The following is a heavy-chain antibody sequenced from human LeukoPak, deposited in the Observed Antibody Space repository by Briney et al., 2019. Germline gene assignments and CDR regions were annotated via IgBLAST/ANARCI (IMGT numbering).Heavy chain of an antibody. J-gene: IGHJ4*02. D-gene: IGHD2-8*01. CDR2: IYYSGST. CDR1: GGYISSYY. Sequence: SSETLSLTCTVSGGYISSYYWSWIRQPPGKGLEWIGYIYYSGSTNYNPSLKSRVTISVDTSKNQFSLKLSSVTAADTAVYYCARGEMVYAINFDYWGQGTLVTVSS. V-gene: IGHV4-59*01. CDR3: ARGEMVYAINFDY.